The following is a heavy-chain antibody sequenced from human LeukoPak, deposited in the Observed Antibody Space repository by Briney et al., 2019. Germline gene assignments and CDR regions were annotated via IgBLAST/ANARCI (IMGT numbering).Heavy chain of an antibody. Sequence: SSETLSLTCTVSGGSISSGAYYWSWIRQPAGKGLEWIGRVYTSGNTNYNPSLKSRVTISVDTSKNQFFLNLRSVTAADTAVYYCARVPRIEAGATGDWFDPWGQGTVVTVSS. J-gene: IGHJ5*02. D-gene: IGHD6-13*01. CDR2: VYTSGNT. V-gene: IGHV4-61*02. CDR3: ARVPRIEAGATGDWFDP. CDR1: GGSISSGAYY.